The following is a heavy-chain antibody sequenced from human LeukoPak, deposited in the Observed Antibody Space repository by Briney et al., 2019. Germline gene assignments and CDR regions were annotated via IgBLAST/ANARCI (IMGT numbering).Heavy chain of an antibody. V-gene: IGHV6-1*01. CDR3: ARIAVPRVRRYFDY. CDR2: TYYRSKWYN. D-gene: IGHD6-19*01. Sequence: SQTLSLTCAISGDSVSSNSATWNWIRQSPSRGLEWLGRTYYRSKWYNDYAVSVKSRITINPDTSKNQFSLQLNSVTPEDTAVYYCARIAVPRVRRYFDYWGQGTLVTVSS. CDR1: GDSVSSNSAT. J-gene: IGHJ4*02.